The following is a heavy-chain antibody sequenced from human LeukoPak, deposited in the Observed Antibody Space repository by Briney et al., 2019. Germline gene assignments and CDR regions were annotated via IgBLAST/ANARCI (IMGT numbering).Heavy chain of an antibody. D-gene: IGHD3-10*01. CDR3: ARAVYYGSGSPIDY. Sequence: ASVKVSCKASGYTFTGYYMHWVRQAPGQGHEWMGWINPNSGGTNYAQKFQGRVTMTRDTSISTAYMELSRMRSDDTAVYYCARAVYYGSGSPIDYWGQGTLVTVSS. CDR1: GYTFTGYY. V-gene: IGHV1-2*02. CDR2: INPNSGGT. J-gene: IGHJ4*02.